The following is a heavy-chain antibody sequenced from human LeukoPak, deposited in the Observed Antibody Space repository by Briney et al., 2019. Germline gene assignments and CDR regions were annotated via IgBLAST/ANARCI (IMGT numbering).Heavy chain of an antibody. Sequence: RASVKVSCKASGGTFSSYAISWVRQAPGQGPEWMGGIIPIFGTANYAQKFQGRVTITTDESTSTAYMELSSLRSEDTAVYYCAVGGWQIYAFDIWGQGAMVTVSS. V-gene: IGHV1-69*05. D-gene: IGHD3-16*01. J-gene: IGHJ3*02. CDR1: GGTFSSYA. CDR2: IIPIFGTA. CDR3: AVGGWQIYAFDI.